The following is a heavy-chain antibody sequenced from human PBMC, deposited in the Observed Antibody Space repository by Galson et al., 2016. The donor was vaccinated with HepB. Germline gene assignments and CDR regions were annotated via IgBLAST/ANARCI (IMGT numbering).Heavy chain of an antibody. V-gene: IGHV3-72*01. CDR3: VRASTSGSYYFDY. D-gene: IGHD1-26*01. Sequence: SLRLSCAASGFTFSDRYMDWVRQTPGKGLEWVGRTRNKANCYTTEYAASVKGRFSVSRDVEKNSLYLQMNNLKPEDTAVYYCVRASTSGSYYFDYWGQGTLVTVSS. CDR2: TRNKANCYTT. J-gene: IGHJ4*02. CDR1: GFTFSDRY.